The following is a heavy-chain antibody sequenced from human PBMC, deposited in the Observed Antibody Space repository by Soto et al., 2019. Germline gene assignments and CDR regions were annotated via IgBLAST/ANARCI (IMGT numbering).Heavy chain of an antibody. V-gene: IGHV4-31*11. J-gene: IGHJ6*02. CDR1: GGSISSGGYY. CDR3: ARDGISYGMDV. CDR2: IYYSGST. D-gene: IGHD1-26*01. Sequence: SETLSLTCAVSGGSISSGGYYWSWIRQHPGKGLEWIGYIYYSGSTYYNPSLKSRVTISVDTSKNQFSLKLSSVTAADTAVYYCARDGISYGMDVWGQGTTVTVSS.